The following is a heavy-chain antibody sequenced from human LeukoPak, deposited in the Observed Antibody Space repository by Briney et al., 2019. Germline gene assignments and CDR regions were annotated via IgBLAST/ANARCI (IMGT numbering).Heavy chain of an antibody. CDR3: ARQTVNDAFDI. J-gene: IGHJ3*02. D-gene: IGHD4-11*01. CDR2: ISGSGGST. CDR1: GFTFSSYA. Sequence: GGSLRLSCAASGFTFSSYAMSWVRQAPGKGLEWVSAISGSGGSTSYADSVKGRFTISRDNGKNSVSLQMNSLRDEDTAVYYCARQTVNDAFDIWGQGTLVTVSS. V-gene: IGHV3-23*01.